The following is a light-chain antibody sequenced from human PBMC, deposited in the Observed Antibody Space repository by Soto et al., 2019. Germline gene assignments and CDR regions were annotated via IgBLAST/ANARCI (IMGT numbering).Light chain of an antibody. V-gene: IGLV2-14*03. CDR2: GVS. J-gene: IGLJ1*01. Sequence: QSALTQPASVSGSPGRSITISCTGTSNDVGGFNSVSWYQLYPGKAPKLIIYGVSNRPSGVSQRFSGSKSGNTASLTISGLRAEDEAEYYCSSYSDTTTRVFGTGTKVTVL. CDR1: SNDVGGFNS. CDR3: SSYSDTTTRV.